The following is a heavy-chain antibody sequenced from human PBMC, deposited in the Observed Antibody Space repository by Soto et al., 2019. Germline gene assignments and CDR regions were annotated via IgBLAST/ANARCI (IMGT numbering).Heavy chain of an antibody. Sequence: GGSLRLSCAASGFSFSSYGMTWVRQAPGKGLEWVSSISSGGDMTYYADSVKGRFTISRGNSKNTLYLQMNSLRADDTAVYYCAKDFHYPGIEVNYWGQGTLVTVSS. CDR2: ISSGGDMT. D-gene: IGHD3-10*01. CDR3: AKDFHYPGIEVNY. CDR1: GFSFSSYG. V-gene: IGHV3-23*01. J-gene: IGHJ4*02.